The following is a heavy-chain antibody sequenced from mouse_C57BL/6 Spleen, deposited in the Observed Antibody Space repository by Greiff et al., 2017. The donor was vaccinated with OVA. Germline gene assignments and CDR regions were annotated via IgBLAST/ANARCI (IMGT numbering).Heavy chain of an antibody. CDR3: TDGNFDY. D-gene: IGHD2-1*01. CDR2: IDPENGDT. V-gene: IGHV14-4*01. CDR1: GFNIKDDY. J-gene: IGHJ2*01. Sequence: VQLQQSGAELVRPGASVKLSCTASGFNIKDDYMHWVKQRPEQGLEWIGWIDPENGDTESTSKFQGKATITADTSSNTAYLQLSSLTSEDTAVYYCTDGNFDYWGQGTTLTVSS.